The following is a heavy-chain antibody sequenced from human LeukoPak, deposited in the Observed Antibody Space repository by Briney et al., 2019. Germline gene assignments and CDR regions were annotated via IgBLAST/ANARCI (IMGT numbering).Heavy chain of an antibody. J-gene: IGHJ4*02. D-gene: IGHD6-19*01. V-gene: IGHV3-9*03. Sequence: PGRSLRLSCAASGFTFDDYAMHWVRQAPGRGLEWVSGISWNSGSIGYADSVKGRFTISRDNAKNSLYLQMNSLRAEDMALYYCAKGSGEWLIPDPIDYWGQGTLVTVSS. CDR3: AKGSGEWLIPDPIDY. CDR1: GFTFDDYA. CDR2: ISWNSGSI.